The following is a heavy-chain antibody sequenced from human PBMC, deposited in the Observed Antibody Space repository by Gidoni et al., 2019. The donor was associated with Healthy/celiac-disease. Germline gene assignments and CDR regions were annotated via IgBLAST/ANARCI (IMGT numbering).Heavy chain of an antibody. CDR3: AREGEQWLVHGSYGMDV. D-gene: IGHD6-19*01. CDR2: IWYDGSNK. CDR1: VFTFSSYG. Sequence: QVQLVESGGGVVQPGRSLRLSCAASVFTFSSYGMHWVRQAPGTGLEWVAGIWYDGSNKDYADSVKGRFTISRDNSKNTRDLQMNSLRAEDTAVYYCAREGEQWLVHGSYGMDVWGQGTTVTVSS. V-gene: IGHV3-33*01. J-gene: IGHJ6*02.